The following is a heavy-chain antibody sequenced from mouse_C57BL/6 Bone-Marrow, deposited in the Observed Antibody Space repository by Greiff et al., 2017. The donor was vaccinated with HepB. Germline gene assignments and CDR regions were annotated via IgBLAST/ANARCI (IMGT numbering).Heavy chain of an antibody. D-gene: IGHD1-1*01. J-gene: IGHJ1*03. CDR2: ISNGGGST. Sequence: DVMLVESGGGLVQPGGSLKLSCAASGFTFSDYYMYWVRQTPEKRLEWVAYISNGGGSTYYPDTVKGRFTISRDNAKNTLYLQMSRLKSEDTAMYYCARHIYYYGSSPYWYFDVWGTGTTVTVSS. CDR1: GFTFSDYY. V-gene: IGHV5-12*01. CDR3: ARHIYYYGSSPYWYFDV.